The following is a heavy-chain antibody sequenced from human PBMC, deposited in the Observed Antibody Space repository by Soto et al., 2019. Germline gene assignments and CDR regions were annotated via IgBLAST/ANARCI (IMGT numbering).Heavy chain of an antibody. CDR1: GGSISSSNW. V-gene: IGHV4-4*02. D-gene: IGHD2-2*01. J-gene: IGHJ4*02. Sequence: QVQLQESGPGLVKPSGTLSLTCAVSGGSISSSNWWSWVRQPPGKGLEWIGEIYHSGSTNYNPSLKSRVTKSVDKSKNQFSLKVSSVTAADTAVYYCAGRVVPAAAFDYWGQGTLVTVSS. CDR3: AGRVVPAAAFDY. CDR2: IYHSGST.